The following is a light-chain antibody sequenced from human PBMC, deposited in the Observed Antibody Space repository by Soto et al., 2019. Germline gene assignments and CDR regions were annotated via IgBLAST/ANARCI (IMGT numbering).Light chain of an antibody. CDR2: KAS. CDR3: QQYYSYPLT. CDR1: QSISSW. V-gene: IGKV1-5*03. Sequence: VGDRVAITCLASQSISSWLAWYQQKPGKAPKLLIYKASSLESGVPSRFSGSGSGTDFTLTISCLQSEDFATYYCQQYYSYPLTFGGGTKVDI. J-gene: IGKJ4*01.